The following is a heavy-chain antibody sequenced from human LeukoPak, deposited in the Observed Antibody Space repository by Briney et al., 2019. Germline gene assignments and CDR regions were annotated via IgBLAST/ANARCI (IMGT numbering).Heavy chain of an antibody. V-gene: IGHV1-69*04. J-gene: IGHJ4*02. Sequence: SVTVSFTVSGDTFSSYAYSWVRQAPGQGLEWMGRIIPVLGRANYAQKFQGRVTITADKSTSTAYMELSSLRSEDTAVYYCARDRLGSNRHFDFWGQGTLVTVSS. CDR2: IIPVLGRA. CDR1: GDTFSSYA. D-gene: IGHD3-10*01. CDR3: ARDRLGSNRHFDF.